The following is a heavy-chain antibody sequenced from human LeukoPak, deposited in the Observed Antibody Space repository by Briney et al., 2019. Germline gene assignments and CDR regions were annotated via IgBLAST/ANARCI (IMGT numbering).Heavy chain of an antibody. Sequence: GGALRLSCAASGFTLSGYYMSWIRQAPGKGVEWVSYSSSSGTTIYYADSVKGRFAISRDNAKNSLYLQMNSLRAEDTAVYYCARRRDFIDYWGQGTLVTVSS. D-gene: IGHD3/OR15-3a*01. V-gene: IGHV3-11*01. CDR2: SSSSGTTI. CDR1: GFTLSGYY. J-gene: IGHJ4*02. CDR3: ARRRDFIDY.